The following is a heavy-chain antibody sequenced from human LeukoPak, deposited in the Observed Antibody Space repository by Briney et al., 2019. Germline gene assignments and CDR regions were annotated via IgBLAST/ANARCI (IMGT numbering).Heavy chain of an antibody. V-gene: IGHV3-23*01. CDR2: ISGSGGST. D-gene: IGHD3-22*01. CDR3: AKGQMIVVVITPDY. Sequence: SGGSLRLSCAASGFTFSSYGMSWVRQAPGKGLEWVSAISGSGGSTYYADSVKGRFTISRDNSKNTLYLQMNSLRAEDTAVYYCAKGQMIVVVITPDYWGQGTLVTVSS. CDR1: GFTFSSYG. J-gene: IGHJ4*02.